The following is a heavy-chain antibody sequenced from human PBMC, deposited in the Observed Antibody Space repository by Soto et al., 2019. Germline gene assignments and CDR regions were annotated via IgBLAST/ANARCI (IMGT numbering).Heavy chain of an antibody. J-gene: IGHJ4*02. Sequence: QVQLQESGPGLVKPSQTLSLTCTVSGGSISSGDYYWSWIRQPPGKGLEWIGYIYYSGSTYYNPSLKSRXTIXVXTSKNQFSLKLSSVTAADTAVYYCARTTVTTSRIDYWGQGTLVTVSS. V-gene: IGHV4-30-4*01. CDR2: IYYSGST. CDR1: GGSISSGDYY. D-gene: IGHD4-17*01. CDR3: ARTTVTTSRIDY.